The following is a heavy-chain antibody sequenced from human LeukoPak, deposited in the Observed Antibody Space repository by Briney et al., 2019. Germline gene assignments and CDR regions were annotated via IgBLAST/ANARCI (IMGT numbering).Heavy chain of an antibody. D-gene: IGHD3-22*01. CDR3: ARGHNPNYYYDSSGYWSQSDAFDI. J-gene: IGHJ3*02. CDR1: GGSFSGYY. V-gene: IGHV4-34*01. Sequence: SETLSLTCAVYGGSFSGYYWSWIRQPPGKGLEWIGEINHSGSTNYNPSLKSRVTISVDTSKNQFSLKLSSVTAADTAVYYCARGHNPNYYYDSSGYWSQSDAFDIWGQGTMVTASS. CDR2: INHSGST.